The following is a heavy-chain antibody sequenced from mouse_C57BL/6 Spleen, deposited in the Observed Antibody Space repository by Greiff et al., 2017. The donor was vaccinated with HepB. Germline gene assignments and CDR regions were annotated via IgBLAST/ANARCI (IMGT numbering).Heavy chain of an antibody. J-gene: IGHJ3*01. CDR3: AREGGAYFAY. D-gene: IGHD2-10*01. Sequence: EVKLVESGGGLVKPGGSLKLSCAASGFTFSSYAMSWVRQTPEKRLEWVATISDGGSYTYYPDNVKGRFTISRDNAKNNLYLQMSHLKSEDTAMYYCAREGGAYFAYWGQGTLVTVSA. CDR2: ISDGGSYT. CDR1: GFTFSSYA. V-gene: IGHV5-4*01.